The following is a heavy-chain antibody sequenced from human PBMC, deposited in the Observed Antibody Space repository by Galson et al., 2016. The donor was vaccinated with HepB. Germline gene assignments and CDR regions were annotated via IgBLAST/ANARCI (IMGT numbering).Heavy chain of an antibody. J-gene: IGHJ4*02. Sequence: SLRLSCAASGFTFSSYAMSWVRQAPGKGLEWVSAISGSGGSTYHVDSVKGRFTISRDNSKNTLNLQMDSLRVEDTALYFCAKRAGGGTYYAIDYWGQGTLVTVSS. CDR3: AKRAGGGTYYAIDY. CDR2: ISGSGGST. CDR1: GFTFSSYA. V-gene: IGHV3-23*01. D-gene: IGHD1-26*01.